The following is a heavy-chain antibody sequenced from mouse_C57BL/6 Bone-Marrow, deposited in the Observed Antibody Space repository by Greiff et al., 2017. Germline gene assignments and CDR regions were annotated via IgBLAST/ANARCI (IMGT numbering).Heavy chain of an antibody. CDR3: ARDAPYSNFLYWYFDV. CDR1: GFTFSDFY. CDR2: SRNKANDYTT. D-gene: IGHD2-5*01. V-gene: IGHV7-1*01. Sequence: EVKLLESGGGLVQSGRSLRLSCATSGFTFSDFYMEWVRQAPGKGLEWIAASRNKANDYTTEYSASVKGRLIVSRDTSQSILYLQMNALRAEDTAIYYCARDAPYSNFLYWYFDVWGTGTTVTVSA. J-gene: IGHJ1*03.